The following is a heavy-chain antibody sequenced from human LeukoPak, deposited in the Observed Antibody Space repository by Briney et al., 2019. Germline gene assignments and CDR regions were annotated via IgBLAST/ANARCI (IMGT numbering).Heavy chain of an antibody. CDR2: ISYDGSNK. CDR3: AKDPWFGEFSTDAFDI. J-gene: IGHJ3*02. V-gene: IGHV3-30*18. CDR1: GFTFSSYG. D-gene: IGHD3-10*01. Sequence: QPGGSLRLSCAASGFTFSSYGMHWVRQAPGKGLEWVAVISYDGSNKYYADSVKGRFTISRDNSKNTLYLQMNSLRAEDTAVYYCAKDPWFGEFSTDAFDIWGQGTMVTVSS.